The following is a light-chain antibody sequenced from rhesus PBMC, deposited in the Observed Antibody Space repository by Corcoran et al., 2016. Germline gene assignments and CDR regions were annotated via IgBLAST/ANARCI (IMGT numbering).Light chain of an antibody. Sequence: DIQMTQSPSSLSASVGDRVTITCRARENVNNYLNWYQKKPGKAPNLLIYKASTLKGGVPSMLSCSGSVTDYTFTLSSLQPEDGATYYCQHGYGTPFTFGPGTKLDIK. CDR2: KAS. CDR3: QHGYGTPFT. J-gene: IGKJ3*01. V-gene: IGKV1-74*01. CDR1: ENVNNY.